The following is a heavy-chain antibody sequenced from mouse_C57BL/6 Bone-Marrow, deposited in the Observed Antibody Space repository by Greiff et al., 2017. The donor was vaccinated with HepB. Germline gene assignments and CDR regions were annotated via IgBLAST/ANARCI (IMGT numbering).Heavy chain of an antibody. J-gene: IGHJ2*01. Sequence: QVQLQQPGAELVKPGASVKPSCKASGYTFTSYWMQWVKQRPGQGLEWIGEIDPSDSYTNYNQKFKGKATLTVDTSSSTAYMQLSSLTSEDSAVYYCARSGYWGQGTTLTVSS. D-gene: IGHD3-1*01. V-gene: IGHV1-50*01. CDR2: IDPSDSYT. CDR1: GYTFTSYW. CDR3: ARSGY.